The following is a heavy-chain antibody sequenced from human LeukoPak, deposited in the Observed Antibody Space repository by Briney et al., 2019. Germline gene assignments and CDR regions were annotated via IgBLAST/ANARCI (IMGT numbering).Heavy chain of an antibody. Sequence: ASVKVSCKASGYTFTDYYIHWVRQAPGQGLEWMGWVNPKNGGTNYAQKFQGRVTMTRDTSISTLYMELSRLESDGTAIYYCARESSGGSYYAYWGQGTLVTVSA. CDR1: GYTFTDYY. V-gene: IGHV1-2*02. CDR3: ARESSGGSYYAY. CDR2: VNPKNGGT. J-gene: IGHJ4*02. D-gene: IGHD1-26*01.